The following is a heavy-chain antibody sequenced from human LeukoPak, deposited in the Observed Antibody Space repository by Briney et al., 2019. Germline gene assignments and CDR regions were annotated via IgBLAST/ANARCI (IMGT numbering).Heavy chain of an antibody. CDR2: IKQDGSEK. CDR1: GFTFTKCW. V-gene: IGHV3-7*03. J-gene: IGHJ4*02. D-gene: IGHD6-19*01. CDR3: AKDAKKWLVTSEFDY. Sequence: GDSLRLSCAASGFTFTKCWMTWVRQAPGKGLEWVANIKQDGSEKYYVDPVKGRFTISRDNGKNLLYLQMNSLRAEDMALYYCAKDAKKWLVTSEFDYWGQGTLVTVSS.